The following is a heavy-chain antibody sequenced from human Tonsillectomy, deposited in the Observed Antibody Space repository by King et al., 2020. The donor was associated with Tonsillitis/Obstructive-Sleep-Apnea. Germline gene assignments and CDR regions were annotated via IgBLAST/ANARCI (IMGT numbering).Heavy chain of an antibody. D-gene: IGHD2-8*01. CDR2: IYSGGDT. CDR3: AREGNGYGGCYMDV. Sequence: VQLVESGGGLVQPGGSLRLSCADSGFTVSTNYMSWVRQAPGKGLEWVSIIYSGGDTGYADSVKGRFTISRDNSKNTLYLQMNSLRAEDTAVYYCAREGNGYGGCYMDVWGTGTTVTVSS. CDR1: GFTVSTNY. V-gene: IGHV3-66*01. J-gene: IGHJ6*03.